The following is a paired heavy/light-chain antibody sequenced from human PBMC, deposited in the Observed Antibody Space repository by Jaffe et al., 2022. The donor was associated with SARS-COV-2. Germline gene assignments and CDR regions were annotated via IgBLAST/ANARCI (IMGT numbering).Light chain of an antibody. V-gene: IGLV1-47*01. CDR3: AVWDDSLTAWV. Sequence: QSVLTQPPSASGTPGQRVTISCSGNSSNIGSNWVYWYQQFPGTAPKLLIYRSYQRPSGVPDRFSGSKSGTSASLAISGLRSEEEADYYCAVWDDSLTAWVFGGGTKLTVL. CDR1: SSNIGSNW. CDR2: RSY. J-gene: IGLJ3*02.
Heavy chain of an antibody. CDR1: GFTFRDST. D-gene: IGHD1-1*01. V-gene: IGHV3-73*02. J-gene: IGHJ4*02. CDR2: IREKAYNYAT. CDR3: TDDFY. Sequence: EVQLVESGGGLVQPGGSLKLSCATSGFTFRDSTMHWVRQASGKGLEWVGRIREKAYNYATAYGASVKGRFTIYRDDSKKTAYLQMNSLISEDTAVYYCTDDFYWGQGTLVTVSS.